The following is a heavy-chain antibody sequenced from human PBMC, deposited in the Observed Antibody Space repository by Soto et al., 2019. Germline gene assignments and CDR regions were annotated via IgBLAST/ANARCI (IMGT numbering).Heavy chain of an antibody. CDR3: ARGRYGDY. J-gene: IGHJ4*02. CDR1: GYTFTSYG. V-gene: IGHV1-18*01. CDR2: ISAHNGNT. Sequence: QVHLVQSGAEVKKPGASVKVSCKASGYTFTSYGITWVRQAPGQGLEWMEWISAHNGNTDYAQKLQGRVIVTRDTSTSTAYMELRRLRSDDTAVYYCARGRYGDYWGQGSLVNASS. D-gene: IGHD1-1*01.